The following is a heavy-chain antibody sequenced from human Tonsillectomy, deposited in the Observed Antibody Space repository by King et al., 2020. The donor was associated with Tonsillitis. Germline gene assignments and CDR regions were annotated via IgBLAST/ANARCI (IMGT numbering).Heavy chain of an antibody. CDR2: IYHSGST. Sequence: LQLQESGPGLVKPSETLSLTCAVSGSSISSGYYWGWIRQPPGKGLEWIGTIYHSGSTYYTPSLKSRVTISVDTSKNQLSLKLSSVTAADTAVFYCASSRDWYFDLWGRGTLVTVSS. CDR1: GSSISSGYY. V-gene: IGHV4-38-2*01. CDR3: ASSRDWYFDL. J-gene: IGHJ2*01.